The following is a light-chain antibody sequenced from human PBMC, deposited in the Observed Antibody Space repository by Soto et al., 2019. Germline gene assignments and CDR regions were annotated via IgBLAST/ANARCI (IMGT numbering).Light chain of an antibody. CDR3: TSYTSSTTWV. Sequence: QSVLTQPASVSGSPGQSITISCTGTSSDVGRYNYVSWYQQHPGKAPKLMIYEVSNRPSGVSNRFSASKSGNTASLTISGLQAEDEADYYCTSYTSSTTWVFGGGTKVTV. V-gene: IGLV2-14*01. CDR1: SSDVGRYNY. J-gene: IGLJ3*02. CDR2: EVS.